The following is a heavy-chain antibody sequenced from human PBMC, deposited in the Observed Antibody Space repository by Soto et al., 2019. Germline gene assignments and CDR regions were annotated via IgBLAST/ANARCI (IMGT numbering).Heavy chain of an antibody. CDR1: GYTFTSYA. Sequence: ASVKVSCKASGYTFTSYAMHWVRQAPGQRLEWMGWINAGNGNTKYSQKFQGRVTITRDTSASTAYMELSSLRSEDTAVYYCASGCSGGSCYPPYYGMDVWGQGTTVTVS. CDR3: ASGCSGGSCYPPYYGMDV. CDR2: INAGNGNT. D-gene: IGHD2-15*01. V-gene: IGHV1-3*01. J-gene: IGHJ6*02.